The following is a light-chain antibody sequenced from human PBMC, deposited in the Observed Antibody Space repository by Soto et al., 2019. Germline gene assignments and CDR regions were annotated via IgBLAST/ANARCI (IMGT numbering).Light chain of an antibody. CDR3: QQYDDLPS. Sequence: DIQMTQSPSSLSASVGDRVTITCQASQGISNYLNWYQQKAGTAPKLLIYDASHLERGVPSRFSGSGSGTEFTFTICSLQPEDIATYYCQQYDDLPSFGGGTKVEIK. CDR2: DAS. V-gene: IGKV1-33*01. J-gene: IGKJ4*01. CDR1: QGISNY.